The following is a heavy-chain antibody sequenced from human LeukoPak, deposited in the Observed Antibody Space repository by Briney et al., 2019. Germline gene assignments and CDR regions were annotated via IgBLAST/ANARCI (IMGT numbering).Heavy chain of an antibody. V-gene: IGHV4-61*05. D-gene: IGHD5-18*01. J-gene: IGHJ6*03. CDR1: GVSISSSNSY. Sequence: SETLSLTCTVSGVSISSSNSYWGWIRQPPGKGLEWIGYIYYSGSTNYNPSLKSRISISVDTSKNQFSLKLSSVTAADTAVYYCARTTEGGYTYNYFYYYYMDVWGKGTTVTISS. CDR2: IYYSGST. CDR3: ARTTEGGYTYNYFYYYYMDV.